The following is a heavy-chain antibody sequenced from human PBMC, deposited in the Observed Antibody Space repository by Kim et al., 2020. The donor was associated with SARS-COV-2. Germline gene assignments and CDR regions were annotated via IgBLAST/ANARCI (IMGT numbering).Heavy chain of an antibody. J-gene: IGHJ5*02. Sequence: SVKVSCKASGGTFSSYAISWVRQAPGQGLEWMGGIIPIFGTANYAQKFQGRVTITADESTSTAYMELSSLRSEDTAVYYCARERRNIVATIDWFDPWGQGTLVTVSS. V-gene: IGHV1-69*13. CDR3: ARERRNIVATIDWFDP. D-gene: IGHD5-12*01. CDR2: IIPIFGTA. CDR1: GGTFSSYA.